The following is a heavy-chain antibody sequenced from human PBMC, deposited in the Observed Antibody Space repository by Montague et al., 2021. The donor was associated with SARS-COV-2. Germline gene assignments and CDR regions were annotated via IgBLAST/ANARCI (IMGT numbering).Heavy chain of an antibody. CDR2: TNYRSKWTS. V-gene: IGHV6-1*01. D-gene: IGHD4-17*01. Sequence: CAISGDSVGGDTAAWKWIRQSPSGGLEWLGGTNYRSKWTSDYATSVEGRISIDPDTSKNQFFLHLRSVTPEDTGVYYCVRDTGSAQAGFDAWGQGTLVTVSS. CDR3: VRDTGSAQAGFDA. CDR1: GDSVGGDTAA. J-gene: IGHJ4*02.